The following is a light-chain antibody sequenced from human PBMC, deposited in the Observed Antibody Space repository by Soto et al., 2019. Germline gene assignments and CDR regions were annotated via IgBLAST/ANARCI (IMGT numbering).Light chain of an antibody. CDR1: SSDVGGYNL. J-gene: IGLJ3*02. V-gene: IGLV2-23*02. CDR2: EVS. CDR3: CSYAGSREV. Sequence: QSALTQPASVSGSPGQSITISCTGTSSDVGGYNLVSWYQHHPGKAPKLMIYEVSKRPSGVSNRFSGSKSGNTASLTISGLQAEDEADYYCCSYAGSREVFGGGTKLTVL.